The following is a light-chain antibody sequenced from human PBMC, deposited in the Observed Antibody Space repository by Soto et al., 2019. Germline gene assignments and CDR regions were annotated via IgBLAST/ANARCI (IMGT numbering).Light chain of an antibody. Sequence: IQLTQSPSSLSASVGDRVTITCRASQGISSYLAWYQQKPGKAPKLLIYAASTLQSGVPSRFSGGGSGTDFTLTISSLQPEDFATYYCQQFHSFPITFGQGTRLEIK. CDR2: AAS. J-gene: IGKJ5*01. CDR1: QGISSY. CDR3: QQFHSFPIT. V-gene: IGKV1-9*01.